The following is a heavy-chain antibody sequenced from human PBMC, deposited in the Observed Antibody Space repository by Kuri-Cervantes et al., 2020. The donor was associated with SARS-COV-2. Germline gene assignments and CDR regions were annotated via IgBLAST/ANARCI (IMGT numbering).Heavy chain of an antibody. D-gene: IGHD2/OR15-2a*01. V-gene: IGHV1-3*01. Sequence: ASVKVSCKASGYTFTSYAMHWVRQAPGQRLEWMGWSNVGNGNKKYSQEFQGRVTITRDTSASTAYTELSSLRSKDTSAYYLSRARNSTYFDYYYGMDVWGQGTTVTVSS. CDR1: GYTFTSYA. CDR2: SNVGNGNK. CDR3: SRARNSTYFDYYYGMDV. J-gene: IGHJ6*02.